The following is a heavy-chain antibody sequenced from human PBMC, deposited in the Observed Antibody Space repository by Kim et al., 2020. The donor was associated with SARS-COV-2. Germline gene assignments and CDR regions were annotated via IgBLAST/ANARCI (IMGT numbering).Heavy chain of an antibody. Sequence: GGSLRLSCAASGFTLSSYWMHWVRQVPGKGLVWVSRINSDGITIYADSVKGRFTISRDNAKNTLYLQMNSLRAEDSAVYYCARDYNGGLGPWGQGTLVTVSP. CDR2: INSDGIT. D-gene: IGHD2-8*01. CDR1: GFTLSSYW. CDR3: ARDYNGGLGP. J-gene: IGHJ5*02. V-gene: IGHV3-74*01.